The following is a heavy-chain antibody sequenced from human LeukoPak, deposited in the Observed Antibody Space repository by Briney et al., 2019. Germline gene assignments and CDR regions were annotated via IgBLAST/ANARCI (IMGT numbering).Heavy chain of an antibody. CDR2: IYYSGST. V-gene: IGHV4-39*07. CDR3: ARGWVYSSGWYREFDY. Sequence: SETLSLTCTVSGGSISSSSCYWGWIRQPPGKGLEWIGSIYYSGSTYYNPSLKSRVTISVDTSKNQFSLKLSSVTAADTAVYYCARGWVYSSGWYREFDYWGQGTLVTVSS. CDR1: GGSISSSSCY. D-gene: IGHD6-19*01. J-gene: IGHJ4*02.